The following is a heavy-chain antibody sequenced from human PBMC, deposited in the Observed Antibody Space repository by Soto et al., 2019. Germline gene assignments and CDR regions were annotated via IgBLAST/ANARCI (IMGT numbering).Heavy chain of an antibody. CDR2: MNPNSGNT. D-gene: IGHD3-16*01. V-gene: IGHV1-8*01. J-gene: IGHJ5*02. CDR3: ARELSLRFDP. Sequence: QVQLVQSGAEVKKPGASVKVSCKASGYTFTSYDINWVRQATGQGLEWMGWMNPNSGNTGYAQKFQGRVTMTRNTSISTAYMELSSLRFDDPALNYCARELSLRFDPWGQGTLVTVSS. CDR1: GYTFTSYD.